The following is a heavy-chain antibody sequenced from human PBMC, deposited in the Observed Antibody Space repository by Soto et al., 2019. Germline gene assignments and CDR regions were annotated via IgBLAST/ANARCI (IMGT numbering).Heavy chain of an antibody. D-gene: IGHD2-21*02. V-gene: IGHV3-15*07. Sequence: GGSLRLSCAASGFTFSNAWMNWVRQAPGKGLEWVGRIKSKTDGGTTDYAAPVKGRFTISRDDSKNTLYLQMNSLKTEDTAVYYCTTDGILLAYCGGDCYRDYWGQGTLVTVSS. J-gene: IGHJ4*02. CDR2: IKSKTDGGTT. CDR1: GFTFSNAW. CDR3: TTDGILLAYCGGDCYRDY.